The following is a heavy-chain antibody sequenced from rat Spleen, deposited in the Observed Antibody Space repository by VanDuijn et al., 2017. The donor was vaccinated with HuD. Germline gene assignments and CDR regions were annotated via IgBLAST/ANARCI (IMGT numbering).Heavy chain of an antibody. D-gene: IGHD1-12*02. CDR1: GFTFSNYY. J-gene: IGHJ1*01. Sequence: EVQLVESGGGLVQPGRSMKLSCAASGFTFSNYYMAWVRQAPTKGLEWVASISTGGGNTYYRDSVKGRFTISRDNAKSTLYLQMDSLRSEDTATYYCARHGRYYYDGSYYPPPYWYFDFWGPGTMVTVSS. V-gene: IGHV5-25*01. CDR2: ISTGGGNT. CDR3: ARHGRYYYDGSYYPPPYWYFDF.